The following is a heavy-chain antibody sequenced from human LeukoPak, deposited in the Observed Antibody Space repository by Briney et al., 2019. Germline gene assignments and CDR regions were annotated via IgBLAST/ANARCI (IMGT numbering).Heavy chain of an antibody. CDR1: GFTFSSYA. J-gene: IGHJ4*02. D-gene: IGHD5-24*01. V-gene: IGHV3-23*01. Sequence: GGSLRLSCAASGFTFSSYAMSWVRQAPGKGLEWVSAISGSGGSTYYADSVKGRFTISRDNSKNTLYLQMHSLRAEDTAVYYCAKESRRDGYNFWDPPVTYFDYWGQGTLVTVSS. CDR3: AKESRRDGYNFWDPPVTYFDY. CDR2: ISGSGGST.